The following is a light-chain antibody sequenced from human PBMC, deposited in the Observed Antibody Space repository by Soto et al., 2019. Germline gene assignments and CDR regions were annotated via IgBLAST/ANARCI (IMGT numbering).Light chain of an antibody. CDR1: SSDVGGYNY. V-gene: IGLV2-14*01. CDR3: SSYTSSSTYV. J-gene: IGLJ1*01. CDR2: EVS. Sequence: QSALTQPPSASGSPGQSVTISCTGTSSDVGGYNYVSWYQQHPGKAPKLMIYEVSNRPSGVSNRFSGSKSGNTASLTISGLQAEDEADYYCSSYTSSSTYVFGTGTKGTV.